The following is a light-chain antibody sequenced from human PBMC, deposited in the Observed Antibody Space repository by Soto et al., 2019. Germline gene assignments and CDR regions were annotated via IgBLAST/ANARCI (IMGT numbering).Light chain of an antibody. CDR1: SNDIGGSNH. Sequence: QSALTQPVSVSGSPGQSITISCTGTSNDIGGSNHVSWYQQYPDKVPKLLIYKVTSRPSGVSDRFSGSKSGNTASLTISGLQAEDESHYFCTSSTTGSLYVFGTGTKVTVL. V-gene: IGLV2-14*01. J-gene: IGLJ1*01. CDR3: TSSTTGSLYV. CDR2: KVT.